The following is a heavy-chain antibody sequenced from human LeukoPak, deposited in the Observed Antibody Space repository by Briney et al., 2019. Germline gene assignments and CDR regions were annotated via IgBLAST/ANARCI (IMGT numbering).Heavy chain of an antibody. J-gene: IGHJ3*02. CDR2: IRSKAYGGTT. CDR1: GFTFGDYA. CDR3: TSAFDI. Sequence: GGSLRLSCTASGFTFGDYAMSWVRQAPGKGLEWVGFIRSKAYGGTTEYAASVKGRFTISRDDYKSIAYLQMNSLKTEDTDVYYCTSAFDIWGQGTMVTVSS. V-gene: IGHV3-49*04.